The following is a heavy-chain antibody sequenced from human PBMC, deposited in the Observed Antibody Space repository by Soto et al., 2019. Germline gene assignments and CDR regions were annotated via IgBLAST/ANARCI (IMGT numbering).Heavy chain of an antibody. J-gene: IGHJ4*02. CDR2: VSPNGQGI. CDR3: AKDRDYHRDYFDX. V-gene: IGHV3-23*01. CDR1: GFTLGRYG. D-gene: IGHD3-10*01. Sequence: GGSLRLSCAASGFTLGRYGMSWVRQAPGKGLEWVAAVSPNGQGIYYAYSVRVRFTISRDFSNNTVFLHMDSLRAEDTAVYYCAKDRDYHRDYFDXWGQGTLVTVSX.